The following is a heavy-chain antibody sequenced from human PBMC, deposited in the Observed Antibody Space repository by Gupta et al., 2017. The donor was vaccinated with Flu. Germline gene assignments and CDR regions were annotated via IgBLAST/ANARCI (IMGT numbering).Heavy chain of an antibody. Sequence: YGMHWVRQAPGKGLEWLAGISHDGSQKYHTDSGKGRFIISRDNSKNTLSLYMRGLSMEAKAVYYCAKDWRWKNNISGMHVWCQGTTVTVSS. CDR2: ISHDGSQK. CDR3: AKDWRWKNNISGMHV. D-gene: IGHD1-1*01. J-gene: IGHJ6*02. V-gene: IGHV3-30*18. CDR1: YG.